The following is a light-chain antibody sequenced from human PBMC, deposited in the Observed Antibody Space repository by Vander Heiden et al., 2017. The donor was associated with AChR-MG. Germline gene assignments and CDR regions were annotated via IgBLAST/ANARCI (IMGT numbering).Light chain of an antibody. V-gene: IGKV1-9*01. CDR3: QQLNSYPIT. CDR2: AAS. Sequence: DIQLTQSPSFLSASVGDRVSITCRASQDISSYLAWYQQKPGKAPNLLSYAASTLQSGVPSRFSGSGSGTEFTLTISSLQSEDFTVYYCQQLNSYPITFGQGTRLEIK. CDR1: QDISSY. J-gene: IGKJ5*01.